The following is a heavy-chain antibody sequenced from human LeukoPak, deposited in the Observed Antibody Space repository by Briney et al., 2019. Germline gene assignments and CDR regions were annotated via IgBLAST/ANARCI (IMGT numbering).Heavy chain of an antibody. J-gene: IGHJ4*02. CDR2: ISPNKGDT. D-gene: IGHD3-10*01. Sequence: SVKVSCKPSGYTFTDSYIHWVRQATGVGLQWMGWISPNKGDTKYAEDFQDRVTMTRDTSISTAYMELTGLTPDDTAVYYCVRSPIGASAYWGRGTLVTVSS. CDR1: GYTFTDSY. CDR3: VRSPIGASAY. V-gene: IGHV1-2*02.